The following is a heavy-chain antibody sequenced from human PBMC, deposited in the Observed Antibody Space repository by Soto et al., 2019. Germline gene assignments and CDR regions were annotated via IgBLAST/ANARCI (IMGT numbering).Heavy chain of an antibody. CDR3: ARDGRVRRPDWYFDL. V-gene: IGHV3-11*04. Sequence: LSLTCTVSGGSISSYYWSWIRQPPGKGLEWVSYISRSGSTIYYADSVKGRVTISRDNTKNSLYLQMNSLRAEDTAVYYCARDGRVRRPDWYFDLWGRGTLVTVSS. D-gene: IGHD1-1*01. CDR2: ISRSGSTI. J-gene: IGHJ2*01. CDR1: GGSISSYY.